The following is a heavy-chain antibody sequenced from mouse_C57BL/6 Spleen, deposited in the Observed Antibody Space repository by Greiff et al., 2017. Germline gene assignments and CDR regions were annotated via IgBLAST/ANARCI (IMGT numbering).Heavy chain of an antibody. CDR2: ISSGSSTI. J-gene: IGHJ1*03. CDR3: ARISVYYGSSYWYFDV. CDR1: GFTFSDYG. Sequence: VQLMESGGGLVKPGGSLKLSCAASGFTFSDYGMPWVRQAPEQGLEWVAYISSGSSTIYYADTVQGRFTISRDNATNTLLLQMTSLRSEDTAMYYGARISVYYGSSYWYFDVWGTGTTVTGAS. V-gene: IGHV5-17*01. D-gene: IGHD1-1*01.